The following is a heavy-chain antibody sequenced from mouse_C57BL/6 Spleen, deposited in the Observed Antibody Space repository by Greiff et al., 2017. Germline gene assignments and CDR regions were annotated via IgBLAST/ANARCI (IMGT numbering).Heavy chain of an antibody. D-gene: IGHD4-1*01. V-gene: IGHV1-26*01. CDR3: RRWELGRRYFGY. J-gene: IGHJ2*01. CDR2: INPNSGGT. Sequence: VPLQQSGPELVKPGASVKISCKASGYTFTDYYMNWVWQSHGTGLEWIGDINPNSGGTSYNQKFKGKATFTVDKSSSTAYMELRSLTSEDSAVYCCRRWELGRRYFGYWGQGTTLTVSS. CDR1: GYTFTDYY.